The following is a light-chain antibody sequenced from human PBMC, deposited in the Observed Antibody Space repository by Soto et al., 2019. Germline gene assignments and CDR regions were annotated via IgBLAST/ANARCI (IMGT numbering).Light chain of an antibody. Sequence: EIVMTQSPATLSLSPGEKATLSCRASQSVSNNLAWYQQKPGQAPRLLIYFASTRATGIPARFSGSGSGTEFTLTISSLQSEDSATYYCLHYNKWPLTFGGGTKVETK. CDR2: FAS. V-gene: IGKV3-15*01. CDR1: QSVSNN. J-gene: IGKJ4*01. CDR3: LHYNKWPLT.